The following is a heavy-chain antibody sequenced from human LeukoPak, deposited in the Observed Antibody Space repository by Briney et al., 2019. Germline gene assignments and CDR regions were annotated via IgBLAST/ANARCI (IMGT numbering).Heavy chain of an antibody. CDR2: INWNGGST. J-gene: IGHJ6*03. CDR3: ASSGSYYYYYYMDV. D-gene: IGHD1-26*01. V-gene: IGHV3-20*04. CDR1: GFTFDDYG. Sequence: PGXSLRLSCAASGFTFDDYGMSWVRHAPGKGLEWVSGINWNGGSTGYADSVKGRFTISRDNAKNSLYLQMNSLRAEDTALYYCASSGSYYYYYYMDVWGKGTTVTVSS.